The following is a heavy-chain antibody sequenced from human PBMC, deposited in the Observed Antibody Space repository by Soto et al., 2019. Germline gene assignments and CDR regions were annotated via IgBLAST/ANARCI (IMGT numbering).Heavy chain of an antibody. CDR1: GFTFSSYA. CDR3: ARRDYYGSVHPALFDP. Sequence: PGGSLRLSCAASGFTFSSYAMSWVRQAPGKGLEWVSAISGSGGSTYYADSVKGRFTISRDNSKNTLYLQMNSLRAEDTAVYYCARRDYYGSVHPALFDPWGQGTLVTVSS. CDR2: ISGSGGST. D-gene: IGHD3-10*01. V-gene: IGHV3-23*01. J-gene: IGHJ5*02.